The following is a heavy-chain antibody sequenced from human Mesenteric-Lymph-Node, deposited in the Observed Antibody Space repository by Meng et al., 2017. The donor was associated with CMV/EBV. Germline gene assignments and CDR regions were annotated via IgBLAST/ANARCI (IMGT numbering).Heavy chain of an antibody. CDR2: INHSGST. CDR3: ARGIAARDTFYYYYGMDV. CDR1: GGSFSGYY. V-gene: IGHV4-34*01. D-gene: IGHD6-6*01. Sequence: GSLRLSCAVYGGSFSGYYWSWIRQPPGKGLEWIGEINHSGSTNYNPSLKSRVTISVDTSKNQFSLKLSSVTAADTAVYYCARGIAARDTFYYYYGMDVWGQGTTVTVSS. J-gene: IGHJ6*02.